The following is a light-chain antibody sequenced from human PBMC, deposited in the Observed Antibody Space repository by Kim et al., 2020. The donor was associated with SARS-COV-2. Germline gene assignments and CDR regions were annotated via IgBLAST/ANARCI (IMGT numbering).Light chain of an antibody. Sequence: LSASVGDRVTITCRASQNIVLWLAWYQQKPGKAPKRLIYKASSLESGVPSRFSGSGYGTEFTLTISSLQPDDFATYYCQQYNSYWTFGQGTKLEIK. CDR3: QQYNSYWT. V-gene: IGKV1-5*03. CDR1: QNIVLW. CDR2: KAS. J-gene: IGKJ1*01.